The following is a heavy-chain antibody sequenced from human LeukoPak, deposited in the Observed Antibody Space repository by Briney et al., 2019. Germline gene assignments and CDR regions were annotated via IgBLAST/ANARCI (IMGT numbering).Heavy chain of an antibody. CDR2: INPSGGST. V-gene: IGHV1-46*01. CDR1: GYTFTSYY. CDR3: ASYAPYYYYMDV. J-gene: IGHJ6*03. Sequence: ASVKVSCKASGYTFTSYYMHWVRQAPGQGLEWMGIINPSGGSTSYAQKFQGRVTMTRDMSTSTVYMELSSLRSEDTAVYYCASYAPYYYYMDVWGKGTTVTISS. D-gene: IGHD3-16*01.